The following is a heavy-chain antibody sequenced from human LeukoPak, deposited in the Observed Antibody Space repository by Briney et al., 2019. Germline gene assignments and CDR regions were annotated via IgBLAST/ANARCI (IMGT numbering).Heavy chain of an antibody. V-gene: IGHV4-39*01. CDR1: GGSTSSSSYY. J-gene: IGHJ4*02. Sequence: SETLSLTCTVSGGSTSSSSYYWGWIRQPPGKGLEWIGSIYYSGSTYYNPSLKSRVTISVDTSKNQFSLKLSSVTAADTAVYYCARWPPRLGQDYWGQGTLVTVSS. CDR2: IYYSGST. D-gene: IGHD3-16*01. CDR3: ARWPPRLGQDY.